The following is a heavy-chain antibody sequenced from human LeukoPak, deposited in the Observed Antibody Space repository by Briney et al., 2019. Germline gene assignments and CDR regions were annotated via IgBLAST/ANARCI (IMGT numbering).Heavy chain of an antibody. J-gene: IGHJ4*02. CDR2: IYTSGST. CDR1: GGSISSGSYY. CDR3: AREVVGHTIFEAPHFDS. Sequence: PSQTLSLTCTVSGGSISSGSYYWSWIRQPAGKGLEWIGRIYTSGSTYYNPSLKSRVTISLDTSKNQFSLKLSSVTAADTAVYYCAREVVGHTIFEAPHFDSWGQGTLVTVSS. V-gene: IGHV4-61*02. D-gene: IGHD3-3*01.